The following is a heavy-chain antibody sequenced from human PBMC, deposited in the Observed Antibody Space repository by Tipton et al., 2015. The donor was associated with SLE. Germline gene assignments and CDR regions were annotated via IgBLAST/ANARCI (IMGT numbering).Heavy chain of an antibody. Sequence: TLSLTCTVSGGSITRSGNYWGWIRQPPGKGLEWIGSIYSSGTTYYNPSPKSRVTISVDTSKNQFSLRLSSVTAAGTAVYYCARLLTIFGVVNWGQGTLVTVSS. CDR3: ARLLTIFGVVN. D-gene: IGHD3-3*01. CDR1: GGSITRSGNY. V-gene: IGHV4-39*07. CDR2: IYSSGTT. J-gene: IGHJ4*02.